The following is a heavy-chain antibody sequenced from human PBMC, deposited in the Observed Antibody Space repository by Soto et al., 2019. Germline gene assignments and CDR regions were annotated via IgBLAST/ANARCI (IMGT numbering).Heavy chain of an antibody. Sequence: EMQLVESGGGLVQPGGSLRLSCVASGFAVSMNDMSWVRHAPGKRLEWVAMSSSGGGTDYADSVKGRFTVSRDTSRNTLYLKLNSLRAEDTAVYYCARDSSDYFDSWGQGTLVTVSS. J-gene: IGHJ4*02. CDR3: ARDSSDYFDS. D-gene: IGHD3-10*01. CDR1: GFAVSMND. V-gene: IGHV3-66*01. CDR2: SSSGGGT.